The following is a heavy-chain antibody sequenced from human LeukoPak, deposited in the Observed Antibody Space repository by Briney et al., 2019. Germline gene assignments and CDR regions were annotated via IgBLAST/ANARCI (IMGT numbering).Heavy chain of an antibody. J-gene: IGHJ4*02. D-gene: IGHD3-22*01. Sequence: SETLSLTCTVSGGSISSYYWSWIRQPPGKGLEWIGYIYYSGSTNYNPSRKSRVTISVDTSKNQFSPKLSSVTAADTAVYYCARAGEHYYDSSGYSYYFDYWGQGTLVTVSS. CDR2: IYYSGST. V-gene: IGHV4-59*01. CDR1: GGSISSYY. CDR3: ARAGEHYYDSSGYSYYFDY.